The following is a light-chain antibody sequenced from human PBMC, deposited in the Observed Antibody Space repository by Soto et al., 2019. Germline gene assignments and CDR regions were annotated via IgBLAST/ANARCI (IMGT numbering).Light chain of an antibody. CDR3: QQRISWPPT. Sequence: EIVLTQSPATLSLSPGERATLSCRASQSVSSSLAWYQQKPGQAPRLLIYDASNRATGIPARFSGSGSGTDFSLTISSLEPGDFAFYYCQQRISWPPTFGGGTKVEIK. J-gene: IGKJ4*01. CDR1: QSVSSS. V-gene: IGKV3-11*01. CDR2: DAS.